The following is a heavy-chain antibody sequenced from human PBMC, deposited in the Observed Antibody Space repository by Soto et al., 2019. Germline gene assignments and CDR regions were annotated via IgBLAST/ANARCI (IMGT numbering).Heavy chain of an antibody. V-gene: IGHV1-69*13. CDR3: ARDCSGGSCYGGNGAFDI. D-gene: IGHD2-15*01. Sequence: SVKVSCKASGGTFSSYAISWVRQAPGQGLEWMGGIIPIFGTANYAQKFQGRVTITADESTSTAYMELSSLRPEDTAVYYCARDCSGGSCYGGNGAFDIWGQGTMVTVSS. J-gene: IGHJ3*02. CDR2: IIPIFGTA. CDR1: GGTFSSYA.